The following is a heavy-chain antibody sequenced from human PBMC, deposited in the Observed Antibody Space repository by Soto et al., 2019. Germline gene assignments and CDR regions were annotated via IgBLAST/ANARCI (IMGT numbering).Heavy chain of an antibody. CDR1: GFTFSSYG. Sequence: GGSLRLSCAASGFTFSSYGMHWVRQAPGKGLEWVAVIWYDGSNKYYADSVKGRFTISRDNSKNTLYLQMNSLRAEDTAVYYCARDPSGSYPLDYWGQGTLVTVSS. V-gene: IGHV3-33*01. CDR2: IWYDGSNK. D-gene: IGHD1-26*01. CDR3: ARDPSGSYPLDY. J-gene: IGHJ4*02.